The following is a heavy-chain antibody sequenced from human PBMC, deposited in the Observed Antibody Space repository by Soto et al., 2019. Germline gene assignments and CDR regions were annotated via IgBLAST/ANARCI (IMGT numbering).Heavy chain of an antibody. D-gene: IGHD2-15*01. CDR2: IIPIFGTA. CDR3: ARGPNRILYYYYYGMDV. J-gene: IGHJ6*02. Sequence: QVQLVQSGAEVKKPGSSVKVSCKASGGTFSSYAISWVRQAPGQGLEWMGGIIPIFGTANYAQKFQGRVTITADESTSTAYMELSSLRSEDTAVYYCARGPNRILYYYYYGMDVWGQGTTVTVSS. V-gene: IGHV1-69*12. CDR1: GGTFSSYA.